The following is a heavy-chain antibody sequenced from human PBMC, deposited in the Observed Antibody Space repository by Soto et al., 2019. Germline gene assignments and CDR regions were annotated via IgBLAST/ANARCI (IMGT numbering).Heavy chain of an antibody. D-gene: IGHD3-3*01. CDR1: GFTFSSYW. V-gene: IGHV3-74*01. CDR2: INSDGSST. CDR3: ARAGVSGLWSGYPDYYYYGMDV. J-gene: IGHJ6*02. Sequence: EVQLVESGGGLVQPGGSLRLSCAASGFTFSSYWMHWVRQAPGKGLVWVSRINSDGSSTSYADSVKGRFTISRDSAKNTLYLQMNSLRAEDTAVYYCARAGVSGLWSGYPDYYYYGMDVWGQGTTVTVSS.